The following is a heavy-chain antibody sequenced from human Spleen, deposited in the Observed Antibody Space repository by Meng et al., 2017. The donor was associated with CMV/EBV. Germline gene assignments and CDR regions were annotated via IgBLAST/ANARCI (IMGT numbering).Heavy chain of an antibody. V-gene: IGHV1-18*01. J-gene: IGHJ5*02. CDR1: GCTFTHYA. Sequence: SGCTFTHYAISWVRQAPGQGLEWMGWISGYNGNTDYEPRFQGRVTMTTDTSTSTAYMDLRSLRSDDTAVYYCARDTAAVAGIWFDPWGQGSLVTVSS. CDR3: ARDTAAVAGIWFDP. CDR2: ISGYNGNT. D-gene: IGHD6-19*01.